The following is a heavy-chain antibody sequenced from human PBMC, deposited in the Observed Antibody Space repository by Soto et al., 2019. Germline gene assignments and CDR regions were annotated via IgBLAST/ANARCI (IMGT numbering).Heavy chain of an antibody. Sequence: QVQLQESGPGLVEASQTLSLTCTVSGATISSGGFYWRWIRQRPGKGLEWIGHIYYTRSTYYNPSLNCRVTISVEMSRYHFSLKLRSVTASDTAKYFCAIDDSFYVEPGYGMNVWGQGTTVTVSS. V-gene: IGHV4-31*03. CDR2: IYYTRST. D-gene: IGHD3-16*01. CDR3: AIDDSFYVEPGYGMNV. J-gene: IGHJ6*02. CDR1: GATISSGGFY.